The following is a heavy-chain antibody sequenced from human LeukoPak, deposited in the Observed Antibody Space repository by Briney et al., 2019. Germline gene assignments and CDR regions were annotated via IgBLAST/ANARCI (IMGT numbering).Heavy chain of an antibody. CDR1: GFDVNDNF. V-gene: IGHV3-53*01. CDR3: VRRHDY. CDR2: IYASGGA. J-gene: IGHJ4*02. Sequence: GGSLRLSCVASGFDVNDNFMIWVRQAPGQGLEWISIIYASGGAYHSESVKGRFSAFRDTSKNTIFLQMNNLRADDTAMYYCVRRHDYWGQGTLVTVSS.